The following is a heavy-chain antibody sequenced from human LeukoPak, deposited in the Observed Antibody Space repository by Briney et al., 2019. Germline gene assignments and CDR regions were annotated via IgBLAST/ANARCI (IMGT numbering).Heavy chain of an antibody. V-gene: IGHV3-11*01. CDR2: ISSSDSII. Sequence: GGSLRLFCAASGFIFSDYYMTWIRQAPGKGLEWVSYISSSDSIIYYADSVKGRFTISRDNAKNSLYLQMNSLRAEDTAVYYCGNRPGRSSWISFDYWGQGTLVTVSS. CDR1: GFIFSDYY. CDR3: GNRPGRSSWISFDY. D-gene: IGHD6-13*01. J-gene: IGHJ4*02.